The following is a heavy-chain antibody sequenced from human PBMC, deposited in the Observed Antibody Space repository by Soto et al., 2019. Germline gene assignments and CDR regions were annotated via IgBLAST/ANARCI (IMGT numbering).Heavy chain of an antibody. CDR2: INSDGSST. V-gene: IGHV3-74*01. J-gene: IGHJ3*02. D-gene: IGHD2-15*01. CDR1: GFTFSSYW. CDR3: ANGGYCSGGSCYADAFDI. Sequence: GGSLRLSCAASGFTFSSYWMHWVRQAPGKGLVWVSRINSDGSSTNYADSVKGGFTISRDNAKNTLYLQMNSLRAEDTAVYYCANGGYCSGGSCYADAFDIWGQGTMVTVSS.